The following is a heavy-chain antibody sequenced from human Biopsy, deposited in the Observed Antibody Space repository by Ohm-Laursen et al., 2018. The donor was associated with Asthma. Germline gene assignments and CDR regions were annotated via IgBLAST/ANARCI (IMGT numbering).Heavy chain of an antibody. D-gene: IGHD3-3*01. J-gene: IGHJ5*02. Sequence: SETLSLTCTVSGGSVSTGSYYWSWIRQPPGKGLEWLGYIYYTGSDNYNPSLKSRVTISVDTSKNQFSLRLNSVTAADTAVYYCARDTRPNWFDPWGRGTLVTVSS. V-gene: IGHV4-61*01. CDR2: IYYTGSD. CDR1: GGSVSTGSYY. CDR3: ARDTRPNWFDP.